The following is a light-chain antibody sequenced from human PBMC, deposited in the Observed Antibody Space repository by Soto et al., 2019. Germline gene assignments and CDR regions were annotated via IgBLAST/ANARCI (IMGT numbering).Light chain of an antibody. CDR2: AAS. CDR1: QSVTSTY. CDR3: QHYGRSPT. J-gene: IGKJ1*01. V-gene: IGKV3-20*01. Sequence: DIVLAQSPGTLSFSPGERSTLSFRASQSVTSTYLSWYQQKPGQAPRLLFYAASSRAMGVPDRFTGSGSGTDFTLTINRLEPEDFAVYYCQHYGRSPTFGPGTKVDIK.